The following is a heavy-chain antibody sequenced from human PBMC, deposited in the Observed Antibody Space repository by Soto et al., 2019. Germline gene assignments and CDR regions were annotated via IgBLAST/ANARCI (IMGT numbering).Heavy chain of an antibody. D-gene: IGHD4-17*01. CDR1: GGSLSSGSFS. V-gene: IGHV4-30-2*01. CDR2: INYSGNT. CDR3: ARGGGSTDYVANYYFDY. J-gene: IGHJ4*02. Sequence: QLRLQESGSGLVKPSQTLSLTCTVSGGSLSSGSFSWGWIRQPPGKGLEWIGYINYSGNTYYNPSLRRRVTISPDMSTIQFSLKLGSVTAADTAVYYWARGGGSTDYVANYYFDYWGRGTLVTVSS.